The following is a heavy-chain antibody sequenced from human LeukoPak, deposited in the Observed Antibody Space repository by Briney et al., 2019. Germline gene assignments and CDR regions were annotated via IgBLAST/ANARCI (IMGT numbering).Heavy chain of an antibody. D-gene: IGHD6-19*01. CDR1: RFTFSSYA. V-gene: IGHV3-30-3*01. Sequence: GGSLRLSCAAPRFTFSSYALQCVRQAPGKGLEWVSLISFDGSNKYYADSVKGQFTISRDNSKNTLHLQMNNLRPEDTALYYCVRVIGLSSGWYEFDYWGQGTLVTVSS. CDR3: VRVIGLSSGWYEFDY. CDR2: ISFDGSNK. J-gene: IGHJ4*02.